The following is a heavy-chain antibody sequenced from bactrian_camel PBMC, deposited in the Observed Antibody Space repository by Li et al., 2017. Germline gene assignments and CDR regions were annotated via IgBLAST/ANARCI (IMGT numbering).Heavy chain of an antibody. CDR1: GYTYSSNC. CDR3: TARNHSAAKF. Sequence: HVQLVESGGGSVQAGGSLRLSCAASGYTYSSNCMGWFRQGGGPEREEVARIDTGGGSGYYSAATKGRFTISQDNAKNTLYLQMNSLKSEDTGLYYCTARNHSAAKFWGQGTQVTVS. CDR2: IDTGGGSG. V-gene: IGHV3S54*01. J-gene: IGHJ4*01.